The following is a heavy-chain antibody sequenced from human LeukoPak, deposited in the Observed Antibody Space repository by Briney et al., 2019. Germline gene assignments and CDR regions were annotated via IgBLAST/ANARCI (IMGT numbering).Heavy chain of an antibody. Sequence: PGGSLRLFCAASGFTFNDYSMNWVRQAPGKGLEWVSYISESSITISYGDSVKGRFTISRDNAKNSIYLQMNSLRDEDTAVYYCARRFDSWGQGTLVTVSS. CDR2: ISESSITI. CDR3: ARRFDS. CDR1: GFTFNDYS. V-gene: IGHV3-48*02. J-gene: IGHJ4*02.